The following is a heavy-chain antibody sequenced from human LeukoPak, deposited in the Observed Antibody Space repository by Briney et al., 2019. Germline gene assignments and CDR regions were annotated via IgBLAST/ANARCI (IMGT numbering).Heavy chain of an antibody. CDR3: ARGRAGVEPFDY. D-gene: IGHD1-14*01. CDR2: IHPSGLT. CDR1: DGSISFYY. V-gene: IGHV4-4*09. J-gene: IGHJ4*02. Sequence: SETLSLTRTVSDGSISFYYWSWIRQPPGRGREWIGYIHPSGLTHYNPSLKSRVTISVETSKTQFSLKLSSVTAADTAVYYCARGRAGVEPFDYWGQGTLVTVSS.